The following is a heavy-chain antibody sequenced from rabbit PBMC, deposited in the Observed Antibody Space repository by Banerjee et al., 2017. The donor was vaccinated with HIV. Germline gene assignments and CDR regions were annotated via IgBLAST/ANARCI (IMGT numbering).Heavy chain of an antibody. V-gene: IGHV1S40*01. J-gene: IGHJ4*01. CDR3: VRDAVSSWDL. D-gene: IGHD4-2*01. Sequence: QSLEESGGDLVKPGASLTLTCKASGLDFSSYWMRWVRQAPGKGLEWIGSIYTGDGSTYYASWAKGRFTISTTSSTTVTLQMTSVTVADTATYFCVRDAVSSWDLWGPGTLVTVS. CDR2: IYTGDGST. CDR1: GLDFSSYW.